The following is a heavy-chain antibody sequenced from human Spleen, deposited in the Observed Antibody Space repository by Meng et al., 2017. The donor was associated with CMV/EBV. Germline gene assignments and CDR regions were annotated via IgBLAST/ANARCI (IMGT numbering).Heavy chain of an antibody. Sequence: GGSLRLSCAASGFTFSSYSMNWVRQAPGKGLEWVSSISSSSSDTYYADSVKGRFTISRDNAENSLYLQMNSLRAEDTAVYYCATDVEPGTIGLLFWGQGTLVTVSS. CDR2: ISSSSSDT. CDR3: ATDVEPGTIGLLF. D-gene: IGHD2-2*02. CDR1: GFTFSSYS. J-gene: IGHJ4*02. V-gene: IGHV3-21*01.